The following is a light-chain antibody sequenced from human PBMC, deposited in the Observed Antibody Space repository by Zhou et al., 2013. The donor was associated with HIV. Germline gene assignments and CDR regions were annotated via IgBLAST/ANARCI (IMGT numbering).Light chain of an antibody. CDR1: QSLLHSNGYNY. CDR3: MQGTHWPPGT. CDR2: LGS. J-gene: IGKJ2*02. V-gene: IGKV2-28*01. Sequence: DIVMTQSPLSLPVTPGEPASISCRSSQSLLHSNGYNYLDWYLQKPGQSPQLLIYLGSNRASGVPDRFSGSGSGTDFTLKISRVEAEDVGVYYCMQGTHWPPGTFGQGTKLEIK.